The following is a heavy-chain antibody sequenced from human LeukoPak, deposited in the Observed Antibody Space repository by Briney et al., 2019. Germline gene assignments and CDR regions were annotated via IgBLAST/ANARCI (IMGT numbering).Heavy chain of an antibody. CDR3: AREARIAAAGNPSY. CDR2: INAGNGNT. Sequence: ASVKVSCKASGYTFTSYAMHWVRQAPGQRLEWMGWINAGNGNTKYSQKFQGRVTITRDTSASTAYMELSSLRSEDTAVYYCAREARIAAAGNPSYWGQGTLVTVSS. D-gene: IGHD6-13*01. V-gene: IGHV1-3*01. J-gene: IGHJ4*02. CDR1: GYTFTSYA.